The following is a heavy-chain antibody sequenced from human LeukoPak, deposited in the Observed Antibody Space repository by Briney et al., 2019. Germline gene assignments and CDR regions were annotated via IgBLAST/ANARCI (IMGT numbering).Heavy chain of an antibody. Sequence: GESLKISCKGSGYSFTSYWIGWVRQMPGKGLEWMGIIYPGDSDTRYSPSFQGQVTISADKSISTAYLQWSSLKASDTAMYYCARPGRDGYSSEKIHWYFDLWGRGTLVTVSS. V-gene: IGHV5-51*01. J-gene: IGHJ2*01. CDR3: ARPGRDGYSSEKIHWYFDL. CDR1: GYSFTSYW. CDR2: IYPGDSDT. D-gene: IGHD5-24*01.